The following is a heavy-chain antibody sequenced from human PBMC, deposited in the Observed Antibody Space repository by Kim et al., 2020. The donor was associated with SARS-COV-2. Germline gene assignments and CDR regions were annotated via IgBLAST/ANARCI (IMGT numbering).Heavy chain of an antibody. Sequence: SETLSLTCAVYGGSFSGYYWSWIRQPPGKGLEWIGEINHSGSTNYNPSLKSRVTISVDTSKNQFSLKLSSVTAADTAVYYCARTRIAAAGTRFDPWGQGT. CDR2: INHSGST. CDR1: GGSFSGYY. D-gene: IGHD6-13*01. CDR3: ARTRIAAAGTRFDP. J-gene: IGHJ5*02. V-gene: IGHV4-34*01.